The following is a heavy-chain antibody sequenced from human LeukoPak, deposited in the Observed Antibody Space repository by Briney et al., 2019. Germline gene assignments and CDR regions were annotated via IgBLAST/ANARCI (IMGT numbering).Heavy chain of an antibody. CDR1: GYTFTSYG. CDR2: ICAYNGNT. Sequence: ASVKVSCKASGYTFTSYGISWVRQAPGQGLEWMGWICAYNGNTNYAQKLQGRVTMTTDTSTSTAYMELRSLRSEDTAVYYCARGVSNYDTTPYSYYYMDVWGKGTTVTVS. D-gene: IGHD4-11*01. J-gene: IGHJ6*03. V-gene: IGHV1-18*01. CDR3: ARGVSNYDTTPYSYYYMDV.